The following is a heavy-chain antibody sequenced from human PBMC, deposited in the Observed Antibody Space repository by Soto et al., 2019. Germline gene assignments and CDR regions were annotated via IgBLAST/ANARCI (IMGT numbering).Heavy chain of an antibody. D-gene: IGHD2-2*01. CDR3: ARDSFQGYCSCTSCPPGYYMYV. Sequence: SVKVSCKASGGTFSSYTISWVRQAPGQGLEWMGRIIPILGIANYAQKFQGRVTITADKSTSTAYMELSSLRSEDTAVYYCARDSFQGYCSCTSCPPGYYMYVWGKGTTVTVSS. CDR2: IIPILGIA. V-gene: IGHV1-69*04. J-gene: IGHJ6*03. CDR1: GGTFSSYT.